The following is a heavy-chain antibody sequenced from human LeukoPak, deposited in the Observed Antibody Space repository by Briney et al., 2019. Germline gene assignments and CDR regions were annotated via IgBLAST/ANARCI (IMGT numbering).Heavy chain of an antibody. Sequence: ASVKVSCKVSGYTLTELSMHWVRQAPGKGLEWMGGFDPEDGETIYAQKFQGRVTMTEDTSTDTAYMELSSLRSEDTAVYYCARGGWLAAGTGYMDVWGKGTTVTVSS. CDR2: FDPEDGET. CDR3: ARGGWLAAGTGYMDV. CDR1: GYTLTELS. V-gene: IGHV1-24*01. J-gene: IGHJ6*03. D-gene: IGHD6-13*01.